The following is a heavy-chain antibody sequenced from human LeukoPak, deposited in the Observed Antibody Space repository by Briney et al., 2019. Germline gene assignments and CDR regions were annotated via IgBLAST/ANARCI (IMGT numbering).Heavy chain of an antibody. J-gene: IGHJ4*02. CDR2: IGYDGVNK. D-gene: IGHD3-10*01. CDR3: ARDFIRGASGYFDQ. V-gene: IGHV3-30*14. Sequence: GGSLRLSCAASGFTFSNYPFHWVRQAAGKGLEWVAVIGYDGVNKFYTDSVKGRFTISRDDSKNTLYLQMDSLRPEDTAVYYCARDFIRGASGYFDQWGQGTLVTVSS. CDR1: GFTFSNYP.